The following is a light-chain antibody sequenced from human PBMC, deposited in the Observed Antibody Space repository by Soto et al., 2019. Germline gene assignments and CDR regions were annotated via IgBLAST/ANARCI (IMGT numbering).Light chain of an antibody. CDR1: QSVSRS. Sequence: DLQMTQSPFTLSASVQDRVTITCRASQSVSRSLAWYQQKPGTAPKLLIYQASDLESGVPLTFSGSGFGTEFTLTISSLQPEDSATYYCQQYETFPYTFGQGTKLEIK. CDR2: QAS. V-gene: IGKV1-5*03. J-gene: IGKJ2*01. CDR3: QQYETFPYT.